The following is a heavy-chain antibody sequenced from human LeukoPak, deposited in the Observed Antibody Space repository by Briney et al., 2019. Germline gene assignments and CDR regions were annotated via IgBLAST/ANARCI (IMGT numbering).Heavy chain of an antibody. CDR1: GDSISRHY. Sequence: SETLSLTCSVSGDSISRHYWSWVRQPPGKGLEWIGYIYYTGTTNYNPSLKSRVTISDDTSKNQFSLKLSSVTAADTAVYYCARDQGYYYYFDYWGQGTLVTVSS. CDR2: IYYTGTT. J-gene: IGHJ4*02. D-gene: IGHD3-22*01. CDR3: ARDQGYYYYFDY. V-gene: IGHV4-59*11.